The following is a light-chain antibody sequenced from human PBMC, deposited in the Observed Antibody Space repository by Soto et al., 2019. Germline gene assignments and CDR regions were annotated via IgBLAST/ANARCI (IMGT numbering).Light chain of an antibody. CDR1: QSVYSSH. V-gene: IGKV3-20*01. Sequence: ESVLTQSPGTLSLSPGERATLSCKTSQSVYSSHLAWYQQKSGHAPRLLIYAASSRATGIPDRFSGSGSGTVFTLTINRLEPEVFPVYYCQLHVPSLPEYTFGQETKLEI. J-gene: IGKJ2*01. CDR3: QLHVPSLPEYT. CDR2: AAS.